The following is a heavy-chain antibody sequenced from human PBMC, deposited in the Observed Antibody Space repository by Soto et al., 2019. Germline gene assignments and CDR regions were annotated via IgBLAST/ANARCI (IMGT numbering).Heavy chain of an antibody. Sequence: GGSLRLSCAASGFTFSSYGMHWVRQALGKGLEWVAVISYDGSNKYYADSVKGRFTISRDNSKNTLYLQMNSLRAEDTAVYYCAKERFRVVVAATPSFGPWGQGTLVNVS. CDR3: AKERFRVVVAATPSFGP. V-gene: IGHV3-30*18. D-gene: IGHD2-15*01. J-gene: IGHJ5*02. CDR1: GFTFSSYG. CDR2: ISYDGSNK.